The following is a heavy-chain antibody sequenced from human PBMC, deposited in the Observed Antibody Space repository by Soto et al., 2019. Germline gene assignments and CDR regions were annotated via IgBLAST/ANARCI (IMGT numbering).Heavy chain of an antibody. V-gene: IGHV4-59*12. Sequence: PSETLSLTCTVSGVSISTYYWSWIRQPPGKGLEWIGYIYYSGTTNHNPSLKSRVTMSVDTSKNQFSLKLSSVTAADTAVYYCARDGSDIVGALLWFDPWGEGTLVSVSS. CDR3: ARDGSDIVGALLWFDP. D-gene: IGHD1-26*01. J-gene: IGHJ5*02. CDR1: GVSISTYY. CDR2: IYYSGTT.